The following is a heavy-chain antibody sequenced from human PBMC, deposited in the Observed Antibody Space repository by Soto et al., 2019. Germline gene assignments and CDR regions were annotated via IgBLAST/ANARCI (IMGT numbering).Heavy chain of an antibody. CDR1: GFTFSSYA. CDR2: IRGSGDST. CDR3: AKPGIAAAGSLKPFFDS. Sequence: PGGSLRLSCAASGFTFSSYAMSWVRQAPGKGLEWVSAIRGSGDSTYYADSVKGRFTISRDNSKNTLYLQMNSLRAEDTAVYYCAKPGIAAAGSLKPFFDSWGQGTLVTVS. J-gene: IGHJ4*02. V-gene: IGHV3-23*01. D-gene: IGHD6-13*01.